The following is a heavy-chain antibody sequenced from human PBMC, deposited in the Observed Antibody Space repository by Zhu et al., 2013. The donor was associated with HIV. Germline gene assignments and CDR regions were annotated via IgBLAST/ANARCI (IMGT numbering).Heavy chain of an antibody. CDR3: TRDQQRLKFDF. Sequence: QLIQSGPEVKKPGDLVQVSCKTSGFIFTSVGYSWVRQARGQGFEWIGWVNPYNGVAVPAQKLGNRLFLAKDASTNTVFMELKDLRPDDTAVYYCTRDQQRLKFDFWGQGTQVTVSS. V-gene: IGHV1-18*04. CDR1: GFIFTSVG. J-gene: IGHJ4*02. D-gene: IGHD1-1*01. CDR2: VNPYNGVA.